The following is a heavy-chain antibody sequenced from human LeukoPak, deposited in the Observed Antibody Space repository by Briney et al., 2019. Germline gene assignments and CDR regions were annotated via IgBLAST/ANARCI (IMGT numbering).Heavy chain of an antibody. J-gene: IGHJ3*02. D-gene: IGHD3-10*01. CDR1: GFTFSSYS. CDR3: ARESWELLSSDAFDI. CDR2: ISSSSSTI. V-gene: IGHV3-48*04. Sequence: PGRSLRLSCAASGFTFSSYSMNWVRQAPGKGLEWVSYISSSSSTIYYADSVKGRFTISRDNAKNSLYLQMNSLRAEDTAVYYCARESWELLSSDAFDIWGQGTMVTVSS.